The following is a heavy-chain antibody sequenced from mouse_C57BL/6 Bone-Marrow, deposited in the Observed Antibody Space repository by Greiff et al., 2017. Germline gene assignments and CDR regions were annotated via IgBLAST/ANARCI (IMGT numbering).Heavy chain of an antibody. CDR2: IDPSDSYT. D-gene: IGHD1-1*01. J-gene: IGHJ3*01. V-gene: IGHV1-59*01. CDR3: AAYGSRYDGFAY. CDR1: GYTFTSYW. Sequence: VQLQQPGAELVRPGTSVKLSCKASGYTFTSYWMPWVKQRPGQGLEWIGVIDPSDSYTNYNQKFKGKATLTVDTSSSTAYLQLSSLTAEDSAVYYCAAYGSRYDGFAYWGQGTLVTVSA.